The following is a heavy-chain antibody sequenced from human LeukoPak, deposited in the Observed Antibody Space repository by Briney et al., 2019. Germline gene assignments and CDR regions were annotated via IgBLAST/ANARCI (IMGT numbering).Heavy chain of an antibody. D-gene: IGHD1-14*01. V-gene: IGHV1-8*03. CDR1: GYTFTSYD. CDR2: MNPNSGNT. Sequence: ASVKVSCKASGYTFTSYDINWVRQATGQGLEWMGWMNPNSGNTGYAQKFQGRVTITRNTSISTAYMELSSLRSEDTAVYYCAKTSRVSSNRDYWGQGTLVTVSS. J-gene: IGHJ4*02. CDR3: AKTSRVSSNRDY.